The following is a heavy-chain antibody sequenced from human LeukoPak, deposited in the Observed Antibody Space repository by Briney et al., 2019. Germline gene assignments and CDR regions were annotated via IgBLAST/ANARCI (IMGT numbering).Heavy chain of an antibody. CDR2: INPSGGST. J-gene: IGHJ5*02. V-gene: IGHV1-46*01. D-gene: IGHD5-24*01. CDR3: ARERTDGYKMYNWFDP. CDR1: GYTFTSYY. Sequence: ASVKVSCKASGYTFTSYYMHWVRQVPGQGLEWMGIINPSGGSTSYAQKFQGRVTMTRDTSTSTVYMELSSLRSEDTAVYYCARERTDGYKMYNWFDPSGQGTLVTVSS.